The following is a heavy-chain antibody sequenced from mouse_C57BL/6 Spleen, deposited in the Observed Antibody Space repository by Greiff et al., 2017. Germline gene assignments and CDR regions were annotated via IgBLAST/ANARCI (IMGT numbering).Heavy chain of an antibody. CDR2: IYPGSGST. CDR3: ARGGYYGYEDYAMDY. Sequence: QVQLQQPGAELVKPGASVKMSCKASGYTFTSYWLTWVKQRPGQGLEWIGDIYPGSGSTNYNEKFKSKATLTVDTSSSTAYMQLSSLTSEDAAVYYCARGGYYGYEDYAMDYWGQGTSVTVSS. J-gene: IGHJ4*01. V-gene: IGHV1-55*01. D-gene: IGHD2-2*01. CDR1: GYTFTSYW.